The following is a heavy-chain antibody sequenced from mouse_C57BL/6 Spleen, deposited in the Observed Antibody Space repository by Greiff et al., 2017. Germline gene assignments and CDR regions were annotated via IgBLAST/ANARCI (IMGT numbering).Heavy chain of an antibody. Sequence: QVQLQQPGAELVKPGASVKLSCKASGYTFTSYWMQWVKQRPGQGLEWIGEIDPSDSYTNYNQKFKGKATLTVDTSSSTAYMQLSSLTSEDSAVYYCARGDYSKDPFAYWGQGTLVTVSA. CDR1: GYTFTSYW. CDR2: IDPSDSYT. J-gene: IGHJ3*01. CDR3: ARGDYSKDPFAY. D-gene: IGHD2-5*01. V-gene: IGHV1-50*01.